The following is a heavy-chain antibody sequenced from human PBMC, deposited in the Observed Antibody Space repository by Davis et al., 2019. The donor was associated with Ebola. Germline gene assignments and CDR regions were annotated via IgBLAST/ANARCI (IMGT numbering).Heavy chain of an antibody. CDR1: GGSIGSYY. D-gene: IGHD5-24*01. J-gene: IGHJ4*02. CDR3: ARGRDAYKTGY. Sequence: MPSETLSLTCTVSGGSIGSYYWSWIRQPPGKGLEWIGYIYYSGSTNYNPSLKSRVTISVDTSNNQFSLKLSSVTAADTAVYYCARGRDAYKTGYWDQGTLVTVSS. V-gene: IGHV4-59*08. CDR2: IYYSGST.